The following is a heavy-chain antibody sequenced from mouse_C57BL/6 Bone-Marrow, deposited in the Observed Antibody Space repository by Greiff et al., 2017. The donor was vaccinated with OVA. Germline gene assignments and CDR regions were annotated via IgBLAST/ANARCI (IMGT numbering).Heavy chain of an antibody. D-gene: IGHD6-1*01. CDR2: IDPSDSYT. J-gene: IGHJ3*01. Sequence: QVHVKQPGAELVMPGASVKLSCKASGYTFTSYWMHWVKQRPGQGLEWIGEIDPSDSYTNYNQKFKGKSTLTVDKSSSTAYMQLSSLTSEDSAVYYCARASPWFAYWGQGTLVTVSA. V-gene: IGHV1-69*01. CDR3: ARASPWFAY. CDR1: GYTFTSYW.